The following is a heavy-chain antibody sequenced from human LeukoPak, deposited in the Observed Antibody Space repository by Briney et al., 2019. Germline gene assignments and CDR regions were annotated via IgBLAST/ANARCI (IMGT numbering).Heavy chain of an antibody. CDR2: INTNTGNP. D-gene: IGHD2-15*01. Sequence: GASVTVSFEASGYTFTSYAMNWVRQAPGQGLEWMGWINTNTGNPTYAQGFTGRFVFSLDTSVSTAYLQISSLKAEDTAVYYCARDRERDCSGGSCYDDAFDIWGQGTMVTVSS. CDR1: GYTFTSYA. J-gene: IGHJ3*02. V-gene: IGHV7-4-1*02. CDR3: ARDRERDCSGGSCYDDAFDI.